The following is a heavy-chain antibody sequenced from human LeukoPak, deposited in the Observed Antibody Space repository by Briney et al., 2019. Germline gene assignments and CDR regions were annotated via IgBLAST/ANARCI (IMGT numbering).Heavy chain of an antibody. CDR2: ISGSGGTT. D-gene: IGHD3-10*01. V-gene: IGHV3-23*01. J-gene: IGHJ4*02. Sequence: GGSLRLSCAASGFTFNSYAMSWVRQAPGKGLEWVSAISGSGGTTYYADSVKGRFTISRDNSKNTLYLQMNSLSAEDTAVYYCARGVPNYYGSGSHSYYFDYWGQGTLVTVSS. CDR3: ARGVPNYYGSGSHSYYFDY. CDR1: GFTFNSYA.